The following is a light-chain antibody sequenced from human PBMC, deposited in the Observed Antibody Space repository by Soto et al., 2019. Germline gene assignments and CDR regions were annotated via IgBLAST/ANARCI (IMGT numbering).Light chain of an antibody. CDR1: RNIERW. V-gene: IGKV1-5*01. Sequence: DIPMTQSPSTLSASLGDRVTITCRASRNIERWLAWYQQKPGKAPRHLIYDASTLENGVPSRFSGGGSGTEFTLTISSLQPDDNATYYYQHCDTYWAFGQGTKVEVE. J-gene: IGKJ1*01. CDR2: DAS. CDR3: QHCDTYWA.